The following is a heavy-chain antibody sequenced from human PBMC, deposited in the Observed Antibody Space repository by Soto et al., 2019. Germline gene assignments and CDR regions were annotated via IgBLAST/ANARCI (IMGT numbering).Heavy chain of an antibody. CDR2: ISSSSSYI. D-gene: IGHD3-3*01. CDR3: ATNPYDFWSGYEDY. J-gene: IGHJ4*02. V-gene: IGHV3-21*01. Sequence: EVQLVESGGGLVKPGGSLRLYCAASGFTFSSYSMNWVRQAPGKGLEWVSSISSSSSYIYYADSVKGRFTISRDNAKNSLYLQMNSLRAEDTAVYYCATNPYDFWSGYEDYWGQGTLVTVSS. CDR1: GFTFSSYS.